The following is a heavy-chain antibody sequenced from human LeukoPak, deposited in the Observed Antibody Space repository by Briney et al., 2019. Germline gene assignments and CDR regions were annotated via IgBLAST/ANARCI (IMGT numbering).Heavy chain of an antibody. CDR2: IKQDGSEK. V-gene: IGHV3-7*01. CDR3: ARLRGLRGYYYYMDV. Sequence: GGSLRLSCAASGFTFSSYWMSWVRQAPGKGLEWVANIKQDGSEKYYVDSVKGRFTISRDNAKNSLYLQMNSLRAEDTAVYYCARLRGLRGYYYYMDVWGKGTTVTISS. J-gene: IGHJ6*03. CDR1: GFTFSSYW. D-gene: IGHD3-10*01.